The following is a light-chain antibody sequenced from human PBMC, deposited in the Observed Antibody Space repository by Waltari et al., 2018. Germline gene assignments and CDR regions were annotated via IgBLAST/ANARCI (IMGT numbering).Light chain of an antibody. CDR1: SLRSNY. CDR2: NKN. Sequence: SSELNQDSAVSVALDQTVRITCQGDSLRSNYASWYQQKPGQAPVLVIYNKNNRPPGIPDRFAGSGSGTTPSLIIIGAQVEDEADYYCSSRDSSASHVLFGGGTKMTVL. J-gene: IGLJ2*01. V-gene: IGLV3-19*01. CDR3: SSRDSSASHVL.